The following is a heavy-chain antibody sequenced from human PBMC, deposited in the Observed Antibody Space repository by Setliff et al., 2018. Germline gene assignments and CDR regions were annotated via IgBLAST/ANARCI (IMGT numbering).Heavy chain of an antibody. V-gene: IGHV3-7*01. CDR2: IKQDGSEK. CDR3: ARDPNSGSYWNYYYHMDV. Sequence: PGGSLRLSCAASGFTFSSYWMSWVRQAPGKGLEWVANIKQDGSEKYYVDSVKGRFTISRDNAKNSLYLQMNSLRAEDTAVYYCARDPNSGSYWNYYYHMDVWGKGTTVTVSS. J-gene: IGHJ6*03. CDR1: GFTFSSYW. D-gene: IGHD1-26*01.